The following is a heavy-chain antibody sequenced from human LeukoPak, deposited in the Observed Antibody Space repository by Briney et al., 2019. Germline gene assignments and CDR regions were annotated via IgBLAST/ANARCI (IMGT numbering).Heavy chain of an antibody. D-gene: IGHD2-2*01. Sequence: GGSLRLSCAASGFTFSIHEMNWVRQAPGKGLEWVSYISSSGSTIYYADSVKGRFTISRDNAKNSLYLQMNSLRAEDTAVYYCARGALACSSTSCYGAFDTWGQGTMVTVSS. CDR2: ISSSGSTI. V-gene: IGHV3-48*03. CDR3: ARGALACSSTSCYGAFDT. J-gene: IGHJ3*02. CDR1: GFTFSIHE.